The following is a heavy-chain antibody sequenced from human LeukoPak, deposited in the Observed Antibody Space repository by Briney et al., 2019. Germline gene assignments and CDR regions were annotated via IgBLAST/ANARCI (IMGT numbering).Heavy chain of an antibody. CDR2: ISRDGTTT. CDR1: GFTFSTYW. V-gene: IGHV3-74*01. CDR3: ARDGVGASHDY. J-gene: IGHJ4*02. D-gene: IGHD1-26*01. Sequence: ESLTLSCEASGFTFSTYWMNWVRQTPGKGLVWVSRISRDGTTTTYADSVKGRFTISRDNAKNTLYLEMNSLRAEDTAVYFCARDGVGASHDYWGQGTLVTVSS.